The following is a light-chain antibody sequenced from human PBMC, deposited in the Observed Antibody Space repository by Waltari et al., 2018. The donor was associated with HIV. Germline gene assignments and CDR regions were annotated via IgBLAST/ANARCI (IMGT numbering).Light chain of an antibody. CDR3: CSYAGSWV. Sequence: QSALTQPASVSGSPGQSITISCTGTSSDVGSYNLVSWYQQHPDKAPKLMIDEGSKRPSGVSNRFSGSKSGNTASLTISGLQAEDEADYYCCSYAGSWVFGGGTKLTVL. V-gene: IGLV2-23*01. CDR2: EGS. J-gene: IGLJ3*02. CDR1: SSDVGSYNL.